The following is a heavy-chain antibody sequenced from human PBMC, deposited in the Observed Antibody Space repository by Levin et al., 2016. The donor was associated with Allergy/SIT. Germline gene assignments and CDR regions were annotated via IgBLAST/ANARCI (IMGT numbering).Heavy chain of an antibody. V-gene: IGHV3-74*01. CDR2: ISGDGTGT. J-gene: IGHJ4*02. CDR3: VRDHPDEGQQLDS. D-gene: IGHD5-18*01. CDR1: GFTFSRFW. Sequence: GESLKISCAASGFTFSRFWMHWVRQAPGKGLDWVSRISGDGTGTDYGDSVKGRFTISRDNAKNTLNLQMNSLRAEDTAVYYCVRDHPDEGQQLDSWGQGTLVTVSS.